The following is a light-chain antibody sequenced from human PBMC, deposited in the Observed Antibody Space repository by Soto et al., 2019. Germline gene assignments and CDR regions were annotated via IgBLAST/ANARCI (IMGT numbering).Light chain of an antibody. CDR1: QSLLHSNGYNY. J-gene: IGKJ5*01. V-gene: IGKV2-28*01. CDR3: MQSLQTPIT. CDR2: LGS. Sequence: DIVMTQSPLSLPVTPGEPASISCRSSQSLLHSNGYNYLDWYLQKPGQSPQLLIYLGSNRASGVPDRFSGSGLGTDFTLKISRVEAEDFGVYYCMQSLQTPITFGRGTRLEIK.